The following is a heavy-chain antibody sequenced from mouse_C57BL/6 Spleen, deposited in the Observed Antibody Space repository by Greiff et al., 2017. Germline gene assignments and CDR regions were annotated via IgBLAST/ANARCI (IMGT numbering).Heavy chain of an antibody. CDR3: ARAYMSNYGY. CDR1: GYTFTSYW. D-gene: IGHD2-5*01. J-gene: IGHJ2*01. Sequence: QVQLQQPGAELVKPGASVKLSCKASGYTFTSYWMHWVKQRPGQGLEWIGMIHPSSGSTNYNEKFKSKATLTVDKSSSTAYMQLSGLTSEDSAVYCCARAYMSNYGYWGQGTTLTVSS. V-gene: IGHV1-64*01. CDR2: IHPSSGST.